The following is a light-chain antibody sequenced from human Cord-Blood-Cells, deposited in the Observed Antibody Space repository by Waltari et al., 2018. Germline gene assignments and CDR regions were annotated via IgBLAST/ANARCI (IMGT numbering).Light chain of an antibody. Sequence: DIQMTQSPSTLSASVGDRVTITCRASQSISSWLAWYQQKPGKAPKLLIYKASSLESWVPSMFSGSGSWTEFTLTISSLQPDDFATYYCQQYNSYSRTFGQGTKVEIK. CDR3: QQYNSYSRT. J-gene: IGKJ1*01. CDR2: KAS. V-gene: IGKV1-5*03. CDR1: QSISSW.